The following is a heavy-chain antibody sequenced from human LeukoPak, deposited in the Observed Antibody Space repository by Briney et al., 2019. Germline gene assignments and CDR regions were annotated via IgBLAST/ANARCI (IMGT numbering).Heavy chain of an antibody. V-gene: IGHV3-21*01. CDR1: GFTFSNYN. J-gene: IGHJ6*03. CDR3: ARVGLAVADFYYYYYYMDV. D-gene: IGHD6-19*01. Sequence: PGGSLRLSCAASGFTFSNYNMNWVRQTPGKGLEWVSSITSSSMYIYYADSVKGRFTISRDNAKNSLSLQMNSLRAEDTAVYYCARVGLAVADFYYYYYYMDVWGKGTTVTISS. CDR2: ITSSSMYI.